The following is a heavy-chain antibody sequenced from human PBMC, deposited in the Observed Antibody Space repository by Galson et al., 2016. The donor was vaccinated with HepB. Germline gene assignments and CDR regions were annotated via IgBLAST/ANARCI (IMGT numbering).Heavy chain of an antibody. CDR3: ARDDSGGWYGFHYGMDV. D-gene: IGHD6-19*01. V-gene: IGHV4-59*01. Sequence: ETLSITCTVSGASISGYYLSWIRPPPGKGLECIGYIHYSGRTNYNPSLKSRVTISVDTSKNQFYLKLSSVAAADTAVYYCARDDSGGWYGFHYGMDVWGQGTTVTVSS. J-gene: IGHJ6*02. CDR1: GASISGYY. CDR2: IHYSGRT.